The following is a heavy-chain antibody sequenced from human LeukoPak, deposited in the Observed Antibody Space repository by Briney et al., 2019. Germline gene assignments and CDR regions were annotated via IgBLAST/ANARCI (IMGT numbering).Heavy chain of an antibody. CDR2: ISSSTSYI. V-gene: IGHV3-21*01. D-gene: IGHD6-13*01. J-gene: IGHJ4*02. Sequence: GGSLRLSCAASGFTFSSYAMSWVRQAPGKGLEWVSSISSSTSYIYYADSVKGRFTISRDNAKNSLYLQMNSLRADDTAVYFCARDSSTWYLVDYWGQGTLVTVSS. CDR3: ARDSSTWYLVDY. CDR1: GFTFSSYA.